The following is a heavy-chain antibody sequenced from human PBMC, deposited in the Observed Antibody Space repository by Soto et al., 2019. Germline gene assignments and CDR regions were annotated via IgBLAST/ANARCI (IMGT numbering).Heavy chain of an antibody. CDR2: INAGNGNT. CDR1: GYTFTSYA. CDR3: ARGSGYSKWEYYFDY. J-gene: IGHJ4*02. Sequence: ASVKVSCKASGYTFTSYARHWVRQAPGQRLEWMGWINAGNGNTKYSQKFQGRVTITRDTSASTAYMELSSLRSEDTAVYYCARGSGYSKWEYYFDYWGQGTLVTVSS. D-gene: IGHD4-4*01. V-gene: IGHV1-3*01.